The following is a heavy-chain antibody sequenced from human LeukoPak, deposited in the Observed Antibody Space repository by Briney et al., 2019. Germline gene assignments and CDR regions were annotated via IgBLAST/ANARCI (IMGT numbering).Heavy chain of an antibody. CDR2: IYSGGST. CDR1: GFAVSSNY. V-gene: IGHV3-66*01. CDR3: ANEYYYGSGSYYIVDAFDI. D-gene: IGHD3-10*01. J-gene: IGHJ3*02. Sequence: GGSLRLSCAASGFAVSSNYMSWVRQAPGKGLEWVSVIYSGGSTYYADSVKGRFTISRDNSKNTLYLQMNSLRAEDTAVYYCANEYYYGSGSYYIVDAFDIWGQGTMVTVSS.